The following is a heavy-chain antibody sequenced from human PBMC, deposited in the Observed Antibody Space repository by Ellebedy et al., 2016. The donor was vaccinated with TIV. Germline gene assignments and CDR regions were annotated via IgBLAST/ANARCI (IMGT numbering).Heavy chain of an antibody. V-gene: IGHV3-23*01. D-gene: IGHD3-10*01. Sequence: GESLKISCAASGFTFVNYAMTWVRQAPGKGLEWVSAISGSGRATYYADSVKGRFTISRDNSKNTLYLQMNSLRADDTATYYCAKLGSGTFFLGPEADYWGQGTQVTVSS. CDR2: ISGSGRAT. CDR1: GFTFVNYA. J-gene: IGHJ4*02. CDR3: AKLGSGTFFLGPEADY.